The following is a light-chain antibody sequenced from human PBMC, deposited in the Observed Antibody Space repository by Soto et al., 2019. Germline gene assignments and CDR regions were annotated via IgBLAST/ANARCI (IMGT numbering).Light chain of an antibody. CDR3: QHYGSSPGIT. CDR2: GAS. Sequence: EIVLTQSPGTLSLSPGERATLSCRASQSVSSSYLAWYQQKPGQAPRLLIYGASRRATGIPDRFSGSGSGTDFTLTISRLEPEDFAVYYCQHYGSSPGITFGQGTRLEIK. CDR1: QSVSSSY. J-gene: IGKJ5*01. V-gene: IGKV3-20*01.